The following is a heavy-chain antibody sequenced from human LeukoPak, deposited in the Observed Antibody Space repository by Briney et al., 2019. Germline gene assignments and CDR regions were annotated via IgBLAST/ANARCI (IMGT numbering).Heavy chain of an antibody. CDR3: ARGRVVPAAIKNWYFDL. CDR1: GGSFSGYY. Sequence: PSETLSLTCAVYGGSFSGYYWSWIRQPPGKGLEGIGEIKHSGSTNYNPSLKRRVTISVDTSKNQFSLKLSSVTAADTAVYYCARGRVVPAAIKNWYFDLWGRGTLVTVSS. V-gene: IGHV4-34*01. D-gene: IGHD2-2*01. J-gene: IGHJ2*01. CDR2: IKHSGST.